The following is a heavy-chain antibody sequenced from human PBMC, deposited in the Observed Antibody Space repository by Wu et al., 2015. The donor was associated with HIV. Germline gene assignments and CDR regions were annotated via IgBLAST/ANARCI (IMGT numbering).Heavy chain of an antibody. Sequence: QVQLVQSGAEVKKPGSSVKVSCKTSGGTFSSYAISWVRQAPGQGLEWMGRIIPIFGTTNYAQKFQGRVTITADESTSTAHMELSSLRSEDTAVYYCARDRGSTVTWRMDVWGQGTTVTVSS. CDR3: ARDRGSTVTWRMDV. CDR2: IIPIFGTT. J-gene: IGHJ6*02. V-gene: IGHV1-69*13. CDR1: GGTFSSYA. D-gene: IGHD4-17*01.